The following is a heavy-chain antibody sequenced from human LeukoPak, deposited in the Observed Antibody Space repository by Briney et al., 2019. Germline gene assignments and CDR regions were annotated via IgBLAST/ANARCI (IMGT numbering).Heavy chain of an antibody. CDR2: IKSKTDGGTT. J-gene: IGHJ3*02. CDR3: TTEYYYDSSGYYYAFDI. CDR1: GFTFSNAW. V-gene: IGHV3-15*01. D-gene: IGHD3-22*01. Sequence: GGSLRLSCAASGFTFSNAWMSWVRQAPGKGLEWVGRIKSKTDGGTTDYAAPVKGTFTISRDDSKNTLYLQMNSLKTEDTAVYYCTTEYYYDSSGYYYAFDIWGQGTMVTVSS.